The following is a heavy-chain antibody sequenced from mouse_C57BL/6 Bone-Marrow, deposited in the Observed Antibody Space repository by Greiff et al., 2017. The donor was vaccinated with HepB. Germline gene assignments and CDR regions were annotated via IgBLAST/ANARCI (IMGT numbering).Heavy chain of an antibody. V-gene: IGHV1-82*01. D-gene: IGHD2-3*01. Sequence: QVQLQQSGPELVKPGASVKISCKASGYAFSSSWMNWVKQRPGKGLEWIGRIYPGDGDTNYNGKFKGKATLTADKSSSTAYMQLSSLTSEDSAVYFCARYDGYYGWFADWGQGTLVTVSA. CDR2: IYPGDGDT. CDR1: GYAFSSSW. J-gene: IGHJ3*01. CDR3: ARYDGYYGWFAD.